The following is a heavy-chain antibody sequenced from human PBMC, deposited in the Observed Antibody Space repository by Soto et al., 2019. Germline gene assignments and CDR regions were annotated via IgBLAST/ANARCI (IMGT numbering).Heavy chain of an antibody. J-gene: IGHJ6*01. Sequence: EVHLVESGGGLVKPGGSLRLSCAVSGFTFSSCTMNWVRQAPGKGLEWVSSISPSTSHIYYADSVKGRFTISRDNAKNSLFLQMNRLRVEHTDVYYCSGCSGGACHQNYGMDVWGQGTTVTVSS. V-gene: IGHV3-21*01. D-gene: IGHD2-15*01. CDR3: SGCSGGACHQNYGMDV. CDR1: GFTFSSCT. CDR2: ISPSTSHI.